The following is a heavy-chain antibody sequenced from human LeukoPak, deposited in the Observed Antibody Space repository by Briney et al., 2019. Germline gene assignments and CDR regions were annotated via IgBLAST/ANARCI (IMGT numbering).Heavy chain of an antibody. CDR3: ARGDYGLQGL. CDR1: GGSISSYY. D-gene: IGHD4-17*01. Sequence: SETLSLTCTVSGGSISSYYWSWIRQPPGKGLEWIGYIYYSGSTNYNPSLKSRVTISVDTSKNQFSLKLSSLTAADTAVYYCARGDYGLQGLWGRGTLVTVSS. J-gene: IGHJ2*01. CDR2: IYYSGST. V-gene: IGHV4-59*01.